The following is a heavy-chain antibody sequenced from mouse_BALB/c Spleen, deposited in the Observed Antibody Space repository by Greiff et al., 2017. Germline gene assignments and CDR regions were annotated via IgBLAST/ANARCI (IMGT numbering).Heavy chain of an antibody. D-gene: IGHD1-1*01. J-gene: IGHJ2*01. Sequence: QVQLQQPGAELVKPGASVKLSCKASGYTFTSYWMHWVKQRPGQGLEWIGEINPSNGRTNYNEKFKSKATLTVVKSSSTAYMQLSSLTSEDSAVYYCARYYASRYFDYWGQGTTLTVSS. CDR1: GYTFTSYW. CDR3: ARYYASRYFDY. V-gene: IGHV1S81*02. CDR2: INPSNGRT.